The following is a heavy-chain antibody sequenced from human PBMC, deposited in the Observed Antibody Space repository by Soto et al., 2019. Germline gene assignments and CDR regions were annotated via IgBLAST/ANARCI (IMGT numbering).Heavy chain of an antibody. CDR2: IGPESGAT. Sequence: ASVKVSCKASGYTFTGHYIHWVRQAPEQGPEWMGEIGPESGATRYAQKFQGRVTMSRDTSITTVYMELKNLSPDDTAVYYCGRGRSGQIVVFYWGQGTPVTVS. CDR1: GYTFTGHY. D-gene: IGHD1-26*01. J-gene: IGHJ4*02. CDR3: GRGRSGQIVVFY. V-gene: IGHV1-2*02.